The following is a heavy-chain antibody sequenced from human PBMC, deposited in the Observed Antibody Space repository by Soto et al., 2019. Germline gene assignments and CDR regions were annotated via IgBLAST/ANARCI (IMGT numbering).Heavy chain of an antibody. CDR3: AKDSISYNGIYDAFDV. J-gene: IGHJ3*01. CDR2: IGGGDDI. CDR1: GFTFNNYA. V-gene: IGHV3-23*01. D-gene: IGHD3-3*02. Sequence: VQLLESGGGLVQPGGSLRLSCEASGFTFNNYAMAWVRQTPGEGPEWVSTIGGGDDIFYAESVQGRFIISRDDSRSTMYLQMDNLRVEDTAIYFCAKDSISYNGIYDAFDVWGQGTVVTVSS.